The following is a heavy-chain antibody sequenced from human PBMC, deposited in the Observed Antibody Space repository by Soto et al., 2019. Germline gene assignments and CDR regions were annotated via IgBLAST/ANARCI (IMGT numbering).Heavy chain of an antibody. CDR2: ISSSSSTI. V-gene: IGHV3-48*02. D-gene: IGHD3-22*01. J-gene: IGHJ5*02. Sequence: LRLSCAASGFTFSSYSMNWVRQAPGKGLEWVSYISSSSSTIYYADSVKGRFTISRDNAKNSLYLQMNSLRDEDTAVYYCARGDYYDSSAPFDPWGQGTLVTVSS. CDR1: GFTFSSYS. CDR3: ARGDYYDSSAPFDP.